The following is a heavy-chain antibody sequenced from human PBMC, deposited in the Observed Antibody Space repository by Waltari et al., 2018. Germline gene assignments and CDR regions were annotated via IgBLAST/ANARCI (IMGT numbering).Heavy chain of an antibody. D-gene: IGHD1-26*01. J-gene: IGHJ5*02. V-gene: IGHV1-69*08. CDR2: IIPIFGTA. Sequence: QVQLVQSGAEVKKPGSSVRVPCKASGGTFRSYATSWVRQAPGQGLEWMGRIIPIFGTANYAQKFQGRVTITADKSTSTAYMELSSLRSEDTAVYYCARDRGIVGAPGWFDPWGQGTLVTVSS. CDR3: ARDRGIVGAPGWFDP. CDR1: GGTFRSYA.